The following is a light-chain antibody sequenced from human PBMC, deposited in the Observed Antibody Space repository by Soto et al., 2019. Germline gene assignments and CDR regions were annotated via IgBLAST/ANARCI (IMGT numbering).Light chain of an antibody. Sequence: DIVLTQSPGTLSVSPGERVTLSCRASQSVSSSYLAWYQQKPGQAPRLLIYGASSRATGIPDRFSGSGSGTDFTLTISRLEPEDFAVYYCQQYGSSPTTFGQGTKVDIK. CDR2: GAS. J-gene: IGKJ1*01. V-gene: IGKV3-20*01. CDR3: QQYGSSPTT. CDR1: QSVSSSY.